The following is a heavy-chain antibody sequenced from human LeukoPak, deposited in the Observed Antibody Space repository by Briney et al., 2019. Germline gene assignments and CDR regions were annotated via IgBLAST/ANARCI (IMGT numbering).Heavy chain of an antibody. Sequence: GGSLRLSCATSGFXFSSYGIHWVRQAPGKGLEWVAVIWFDGSTKYYVDSVKGRFTISRDNSKNTLYLQMNSLRAEDTALYYCARDALPAAMAYYFDYSGQGTLVTVSS. D-gene: IGHD2-2*01. V-gene: IGHV3-33*01. CDR3: ARDALPAAMAYYFDY. CDR2: IWFDGSTK. CDR1: GFXFSSYG. J-gene: IGHJ4*02.